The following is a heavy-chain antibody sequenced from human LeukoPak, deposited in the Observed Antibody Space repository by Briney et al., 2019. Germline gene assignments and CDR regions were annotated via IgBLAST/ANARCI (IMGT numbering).Heavy chain of an antibody. CDR2: INTNTGNP. Sequence: ASVKVSCKASGYTFTSYAMNWVRQAPGQGLEWMGWINTNTGNPTYAQGFTGRFVFSLDTSVSTAYLQISSLKAEDTAVYYCARGYCSSTSCNNYYYYYYMDVWGKGTTVTVSS. J-gene: IGHJ6*03. CDR3: ARGYCSSTSCNNYYYYYYMDV. D-gene: IGHD2-2*02. CDR1: GYTFTSYA. V-gene: IGHV7-4-1*02.